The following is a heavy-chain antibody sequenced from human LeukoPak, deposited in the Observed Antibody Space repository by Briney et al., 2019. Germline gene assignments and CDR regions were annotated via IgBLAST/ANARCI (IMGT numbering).Heavy chain of an antibody. CDR2: IYHSGST. J-gene: IGHJ6*03. CDR3: ARVVYSSSFYYYYYMDV. CDR1: GGSFSGYY. Sequence: NTSETLSLTCAVYGGSFSGYYWSWIRQPPGKGLEWIGSIYHSGSTYYNPSLKSRVTISVDTSKNQFSLKLSSVTAADTAVYYCARVVYSSSFYYYYYMDVWGKGTTVTVSS. V-gene: IGHV4-34*01. D-gene: IGHD6-6*01.